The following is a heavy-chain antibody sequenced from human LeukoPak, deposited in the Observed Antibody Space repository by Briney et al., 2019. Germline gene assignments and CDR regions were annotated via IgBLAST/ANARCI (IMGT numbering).Heavy chain of an antibody. CDR2: LVGEGGKT. J-gene: IGHJ4*02. D-gene: IGHD6-13*01. CDR3: ATDRSEITAADTRFDY. V-gene: IGHV1-24*01. Sequence: ASVKVSCKVSGYTLTELSIHWARQSPGKGLEWMGGLVGEGGKTIYAQKFQGRVTMTEDTSTDTAYMELSSLRSEDTAVYYCATDRSEITAADTRFDYWGQGTLVTVSS. CDR1: GYTLTELS.